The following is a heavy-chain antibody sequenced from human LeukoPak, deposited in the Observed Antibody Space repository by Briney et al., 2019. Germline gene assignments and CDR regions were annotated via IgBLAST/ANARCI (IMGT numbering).Heavy chain of an antibody. J-gene: IGHJ4*02. Sequence: SETLSLTCAVYGGSFSGYYWSWIRQPPGKGLEWIGEINHSGSTNYNPSLKSRVTISADTSKNLFSLKLSSVTAADTAVYYCARGSRITGTTDYWGQGTLGTVSS. D-gene: IGHD1-7*01. CDR1: GGSFSGYY. V-gene: IGHV4-34*01. CDR3: ARGSRITGTTDY. CDR2: INHSGST.